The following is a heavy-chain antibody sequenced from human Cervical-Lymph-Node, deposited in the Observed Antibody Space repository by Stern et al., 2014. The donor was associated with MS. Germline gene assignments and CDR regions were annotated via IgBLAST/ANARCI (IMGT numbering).Heavy chain of an antibody. CDR1: GYTFTGYY. D-gene: IGHD2-2*01. V-gene: IGHV1-2*04. Sequence: VQLVESGAEVKKPGASVKVSCKASGYTFTGYYMHWVRQAPGQGLEWMGWINPNSGGPNYAQKFQGWVTMTRDTSISTAYMELSRLRSDDTAVYYGARDAGYCSSTSCYRNWFDPWGQGTLVTVSS. J-gene: IGHJ5*02. CDR3: ARDAGYCSSTSCYRNWFDP. CDR2: INPNSGGP.